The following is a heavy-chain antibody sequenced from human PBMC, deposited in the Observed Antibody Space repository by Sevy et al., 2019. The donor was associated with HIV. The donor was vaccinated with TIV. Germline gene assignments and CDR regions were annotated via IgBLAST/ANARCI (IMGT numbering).Heavy chain of an antibody. CDR3: ATGNGGGYAPGVPY. D-gene: IGHD5-12*01. CDR1: GYTLTELS. V-gene: IGHV1-24*01. Sequence: ASVKVSCKVSGYTLTELSMHWVRQAPGKGLEWMGGFDPEDGETIYAQKFQGRVTMTEDTSTDTAYMELSSLRSEDTAVYYCATGNGGGYAPGVPYWGQGTLVTVSS. CDR2: FDPEDGET. J-gene: IGHJ4*02.